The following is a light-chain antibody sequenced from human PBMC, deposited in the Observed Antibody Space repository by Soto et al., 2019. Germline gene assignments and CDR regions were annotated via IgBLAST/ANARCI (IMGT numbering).Light chain of an antibody. CDR2: SAS. J-gene: IGKJ1*01. CDR3: QQSYSIPRT. V-gene: IGKV1-39*01. CDR1: QSMSNY. Sequence: DIQMTQSPSSLSASVGDRVTITCRASQSMSNYLHWYHQQPGKAPKLLIYSASTLQAGVPSRFSGSGSGTDFTLTISSLQPEDFATYYCQQSYSIPRTFGQGTTVEIK.